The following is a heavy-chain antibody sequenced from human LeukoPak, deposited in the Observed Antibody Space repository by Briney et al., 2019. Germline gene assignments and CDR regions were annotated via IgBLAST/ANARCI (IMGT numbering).Heavy chain of an antibody. CDR3: ARYGYGYFDY. CDR1: GGSISSGSYY. D-gene: IGHD5-18*01. V-gene: IGHV4-61*02. CDR2: IYTSGST. Sequence: PSETLSLTCTVSGGSISSGSYYWSWIRQPAGKGLEWIGRIYTSGSTNYNPSLKSRVTISLDTSKNQFSLKLTSVTAADTAVYYWARYGYGYFDYWGQGTLVTVSS. J-gene: IGHJ4*02.